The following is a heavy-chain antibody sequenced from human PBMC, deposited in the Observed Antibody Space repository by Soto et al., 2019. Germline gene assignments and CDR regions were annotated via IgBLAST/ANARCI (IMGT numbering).Heavy chain of an antibody. CDR1: GGTFSSYA. V-gene: IGHV1-69*13. CDR2: IIPIFGTA. CDR3: ARNSNFYCSGGSCWLDP. Sequence: SVKVSCKASGGTFSSYAISWVRQAPGQGLEWMGGIIPIFGTANYAQKFQGRVTITADESTSTAYMELSSLRSEDTAVYYCARNSNFYCSGGSCWLDPWGQGTLGTVSS. D-gene: IGHD2-15*01. J-gene: IGHJ5*02.